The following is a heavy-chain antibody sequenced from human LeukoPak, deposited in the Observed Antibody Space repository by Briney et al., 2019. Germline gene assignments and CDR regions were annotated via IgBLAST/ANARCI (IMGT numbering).Heavy chain of an antibody. CDR2: ISGSGSPI. CDR1: GFTFGDYY. Sequence: PGGSLRLSCAASGFTFGDYYMNWIRQAPGKGLEWVSYISGSGSPIYYADSVKGRFTISRDNAKNSLYLQMNSLRAEDTAVYYCARIRSEAFDLWGQGTMVTVSS. J-gene: IGHJ3*01. CDR3: ARIRSEAFDL. V-gene: IGHV3-11*04.